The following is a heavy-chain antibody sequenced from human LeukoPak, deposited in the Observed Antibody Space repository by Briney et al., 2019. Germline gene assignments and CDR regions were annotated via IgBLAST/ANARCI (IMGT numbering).Heavy chain of an antibody. Sequence: KSSQTLSLTCAISGDSVSVKSDVWNWIRQSPSRGLEWLGRTYYRSKWINDYATSVKSGIIISPDTSKNQFSLHLNSVTPEDTAVYYCARDADWAYDAFDIWGQGTMVTVSS. V-gene: IGHV6-1*01. CDR2: TYYRSKWIN. CDR1: GDSVSVKSDV. J-gene: IGHJ3*02. D-gene: IGHD3-9*01. CDR3: ARDADWAYDAFDI.